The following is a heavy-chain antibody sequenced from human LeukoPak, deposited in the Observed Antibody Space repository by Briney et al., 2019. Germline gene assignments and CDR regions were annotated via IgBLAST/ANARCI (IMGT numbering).Heavy chain of an antibody. CDR1: GFTFSSYW. Sequence: GGSLRLSCAASGFTFSSYWMHWVRQAPGKGLVWVSRINSDGSSTSYADSVKGRFTISRDNAKNTLYLQMNSLRAEDTAVYYCAVLYGSGWPYFDYWGQGTLVTVSS. CDR2: INSDGSST. V-gene: IGHV3-74*01. J-gene: IGHJ4*02. CDR3: AVLYGSGWPYFDY. D-gene: IGHD6-19*01.